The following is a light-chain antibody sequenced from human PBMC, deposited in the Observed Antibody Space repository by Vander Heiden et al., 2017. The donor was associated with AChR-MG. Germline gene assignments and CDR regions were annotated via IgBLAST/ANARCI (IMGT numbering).Light chain of an antibody. V-gene: IGLV2-23*02. CDR1: SSYVGSFNL. J-gene: IGLJ2*01. Sequence: ALTQSASASGSLGQPLTISCTGTSSYVGSFNLVSWYQQHPGKAPKLLIFAVNRRASGAANRFSGSKSGSTSSLTISGLRAEDGADYCCWSYAGSGTSVFGGGTRVTVL. CDR3: WSYAGSGTSV. CDR2: AVN.